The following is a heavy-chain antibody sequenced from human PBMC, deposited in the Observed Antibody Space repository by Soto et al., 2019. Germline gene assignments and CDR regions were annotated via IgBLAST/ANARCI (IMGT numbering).Heavy chain of an antibody. J-gene: IGHJ5*02. CDR2: MNPNSGNT. V-gene: IGHV1-8*01. D-gene: IGHD5-18*01. CDR3: ARGLRYSYGLAWFDP. CDR1: GYTFTSYD. Sequence: GASVKVSCKASGYTFTSYDINWLRQATGQGLEWMGWMNPNSGNTGYAQKFQGRVTMTRNTSISTAYMELSSLRSEDTAVYYCARGLRYSYGLAWFDPWGQGTLVTVSS.